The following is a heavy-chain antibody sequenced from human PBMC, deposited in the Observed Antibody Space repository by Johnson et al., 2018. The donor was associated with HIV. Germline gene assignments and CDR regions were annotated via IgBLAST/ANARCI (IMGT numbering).Heavy chain of an antibody. V-gene: IGHV3-43*01. CDR3: AKDLFTEREDDAFDI. CDR1: GFTFDDYT. D-gene: IGHD1-26*01. J-gene: IGHJ3*02. Sequence: VLLVESGGGLVQPGRSLKLSCAASGFTFDDYTMHWVRQAPGKGLEWLSLISWDGGSTYYADSVKGRFTISRDNSKNTLYLEMNSLRAEDTAVYYCAKDLFTEREDDAFDIWGQGTMVTVSS. CDR2: ISWDGGST.